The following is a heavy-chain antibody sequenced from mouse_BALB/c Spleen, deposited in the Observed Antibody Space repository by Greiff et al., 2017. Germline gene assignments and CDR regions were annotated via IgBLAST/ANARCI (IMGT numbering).Heavy chain of an antibody. CDR1: GFTFSSFG. J-gene: IGHJ2*01. V-gene: IGHV5-17*02. CDR3: ARSGTGDGYYFDY. Sequence: DVKLVESGGGLVQPGGSRKLSCAASGFTFSSFGMHWVRQAPEKGLEWVAYISSGSSTIYYADTVKGRFTISRDNPKNTLFLQMTSLRSEDTAMYYCARSGTGDGYYFDYWGQGTTLTVSS. CDR2: ISSGSSTI. D-gene: IGHD3-3*01.